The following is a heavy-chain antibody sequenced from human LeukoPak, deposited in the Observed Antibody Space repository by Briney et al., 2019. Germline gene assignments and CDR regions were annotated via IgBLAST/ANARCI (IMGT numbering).Heavy chain of an antibody. D-gene: IGHD5-18*01. CDR1: GFTFSDFA. Sequence: GRSLRLSCAASGFTFSDFAMHWVRQAPGKGLEWVAVVSYDGGNEYYADSVKGRFTISRDNSKNTLYLQMNSLRAEDTAVYYCATTPRGYIYGNPDHWGQGTLVTVSS. CDR3: ATTPRGYIYGNPDH. V-gene: IGHV3-30-3*01. J-gene: IGHJ4*02. CDR2: VSYDGGNE.